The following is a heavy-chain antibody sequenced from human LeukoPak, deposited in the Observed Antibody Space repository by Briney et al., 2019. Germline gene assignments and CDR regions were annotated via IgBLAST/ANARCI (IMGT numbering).Heavy chain of an antibody. CDR1: VGSISSSSYY. D-gene: IGHD6-13*01. CDR2: IYYSGST. J-gene: IGHJ4*02. Sequence: PSETLSITCTVYVGSISSSSYYWGWIRQPPGQGLERIGSIYYSGSTYYNPSLKSRVTISVDTSKNQFSLKLSSVTAADTAVYYCARLRQQLVHDYFDYWGQGTLVTVSS. CDR3: ARLRQQLVHDYFDY. V-gene: IGHV4-39*01.